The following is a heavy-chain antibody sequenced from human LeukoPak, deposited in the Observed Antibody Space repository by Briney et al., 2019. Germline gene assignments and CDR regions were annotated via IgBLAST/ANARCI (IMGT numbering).Heavy chain of an antibody. Sequence: SETLSLTCNVSGDSLRGHYWSWFRQPPGKGLEWIGHIYYTGTTNYNPSLKSRISIAVDTSKMQFSLRLTSVTAADAAMYYCARETWFGETANHYGMDVWGQGTTVTVSS. CDR1: GDSLRGHY. J-gene: IGHJ6*02. V-gene: IGHV4-59*11. CDR3: ARETWFGETANHYGMDV. CDR2: IYYTGTT. D-gene: IGHD3-10*01.